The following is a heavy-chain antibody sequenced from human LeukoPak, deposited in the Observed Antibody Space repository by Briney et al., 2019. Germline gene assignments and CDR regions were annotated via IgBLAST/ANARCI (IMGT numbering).Heavy chain of an antibody. V-gene: IGHV3-7*01. Sequence: GGSLRLSCEVSGFSISMHSMNWVRQAPGKGLEWVANIKQDGSEKYYVDSVKGRFTISRDNAKNSLYLQMNSLRAEDTAVYYCARDLVRYFDWYKYYYYYMDVWGKGTTVTVSS. CDR3: ARDLVRYFDWYKYYYYYMDV. J-gene: IGHJ6*03. CDR2: IKQDGSEK. CDR1: GFSISMHS. D-gene: IGHD3-9*01.